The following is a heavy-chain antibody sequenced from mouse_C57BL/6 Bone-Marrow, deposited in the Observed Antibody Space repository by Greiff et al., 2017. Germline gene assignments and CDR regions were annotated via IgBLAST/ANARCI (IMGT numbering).Heavy chain of an antibody. CDR1: GYTFTEYT. V-gene: IGHV1-62-2*01. Sequence: QVHVKQSGAELAKPGASVKLSCKASGYTFTEYTIHWVKQRSVQGLEWIGWFYPGSGSIKYNEKFKDKATLTADKSSSTAYMGLSRLTSGDSAVYVCARHEGGTGEAGFAYWGQGTLVTVSA. CDR3: ARHEGGTGEAGFAY. D-gene: IGHD4-1*01. CDR2: FYPGSGSI. J-gene: IGHJ3*01.